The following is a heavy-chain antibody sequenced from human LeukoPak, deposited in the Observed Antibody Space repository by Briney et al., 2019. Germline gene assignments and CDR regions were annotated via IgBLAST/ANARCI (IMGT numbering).Heavy chain of an antibody. D-gene: IGHD6-13*01. Sequence: GGSLRLSCAASGFTFTTSWMHWFRQAPGKGLVWVSRIESDGTSTTYADSVKGRFTTSRDNAKNTLYLQMNSLRAEDTAVYYCARDQYSSTWYRGAFDVWGQGTMVSVSS. CDR3: ARDQYSSTWYRGAFDV. V-gene: IGHV3-74*01. CDR2: IESDGTST. CDR1: GFTFTTSW. J-gene: IGHJ3*01.